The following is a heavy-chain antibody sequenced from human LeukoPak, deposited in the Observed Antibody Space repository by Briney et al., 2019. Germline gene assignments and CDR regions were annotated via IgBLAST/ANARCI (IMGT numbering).Heavy chain of an antibody. CDR1: GGTFSSYA. V-gene: IGHV1-69*04. Sequence: GSWVKVSCKASGGTFSSYAISWVRQAPGQGLEWMGRIIPILGIANYAQKFQGRVTITADKSTSTAYMELSSLRSEDTAVYYCARGYSSSATPGYYFDYWGQGTLVTVSS. D-gene: IGHD6-6*01. J-gene: IGHJ4*02. CDR2: IIPILGIA. CDR3: ARGYSSSATPGYYFDY.